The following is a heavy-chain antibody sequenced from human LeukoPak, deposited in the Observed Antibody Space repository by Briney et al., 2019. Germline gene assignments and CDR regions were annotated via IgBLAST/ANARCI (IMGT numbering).Heavy chain of an antibody. CDR2: IYPGDSDT. CDR1: GYSFTSYW. CDR3: ARRAYDSYWYKAFGI. V-gene: IGHV5-51*01. Sequence: THSCKGSGYSFTSYWIGWVRQMPGKGLEWMGIIYPGDSDTRYSPSFQGQVSISADKSINTAFLQWSSLKASDSAIYYCARRAYDSYWYKAFGIWGQGTMVTVSS. J-gene: IGHJ3*02. D-gene: IGHD1/OR15-1a*01.